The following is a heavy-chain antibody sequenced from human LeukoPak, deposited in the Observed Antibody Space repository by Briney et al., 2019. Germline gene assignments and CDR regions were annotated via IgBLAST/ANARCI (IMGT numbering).Heavy chain of an antibody. D-gene: IGHD5-18*01. Sequence: GGSLRLSCEGSAFIFSGHWMNWVRQTPGKGLEWVSVIYTTEQTYYADSVKGRFTISRDNSKNTLYLQMNSLRAEDTAVYYCARDKGYSYGLFDYWGQGTLVTVSS. V-gene: IGHV3-66*03. CDR2: IYTTEQT. J-gene: IGHJ4*02. CDR3: ARDKGYSYGLFDY. CDR1: AFIFSGHW.